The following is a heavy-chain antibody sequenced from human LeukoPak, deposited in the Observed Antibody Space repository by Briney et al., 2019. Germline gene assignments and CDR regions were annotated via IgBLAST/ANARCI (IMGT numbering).Heavy chain of an antibody. Sequence: SETLSLTCAVYGGSFSGYYWSWIRQPPGKGLEWMGEINHSGSTNYNPSLKSRVTISVDTSKNQFSLKLSSVTAADTAVYYCARYGSGSSTTMNLNWFDPWGQGTLVTVSS. J-gene: IGHJ5*02. CDR3: ARYGSGSSTTMNLNWFDP. CDR1: GGSFSGYY. D-gene: IGHD3-10*01. V-gene: IGHV4-34*01. CDR2: INHSGST.